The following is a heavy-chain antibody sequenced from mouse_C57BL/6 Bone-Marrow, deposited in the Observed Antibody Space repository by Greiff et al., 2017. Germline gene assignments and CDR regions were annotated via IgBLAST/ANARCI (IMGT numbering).Heavy chain of an antibody. D-gene: IGHD1-1*01. CDR2: IYPRSGNT. Sequence: SGAELARPGASVKLSCKASGYTFTSYGISWVKQRTGQGLEWIGEIYPRSGNTYYNEKFKGKATLTADKSSSTAYMELRSLTSEDSAVYFCAREGYYGSSFAYWGQGTLVTVSA. J-gene: IGHJ3*01. CDR1: GYTFTSYG. CDR3: AREGYYGSSFAY. V-gene: IGHV1-81*01.